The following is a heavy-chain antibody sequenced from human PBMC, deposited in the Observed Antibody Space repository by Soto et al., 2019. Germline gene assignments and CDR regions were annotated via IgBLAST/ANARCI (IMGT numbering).Heavy chain of an antibody. CDR1: GFTFSNAW. D-gene: IGHD3-3*01. V-gene: IGHV3-15*01. Sequence: GGSLRLSCAASGFTFSNAWMSWVRQAPGKGLEWVGRIKSKTDGGTTDYAAPVKGRFTISRDDSKNTLYLQMNSLKTEDTAVYYCTTADWFLEWLSFDAFDIWGQGTMVTVSS. J-gene: IGHJ3*02. CDR3: TTADWFLEWLSFDAFDI. CDR2: IKSKTDGGTT.